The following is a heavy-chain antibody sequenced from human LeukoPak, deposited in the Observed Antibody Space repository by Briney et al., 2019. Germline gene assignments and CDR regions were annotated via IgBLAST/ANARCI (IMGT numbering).Heavy chain of an antibody. Sequence: SETLSLTCTVSGGSISSGSYYWSWIRQPAGKGLEWIGRIYSSGSTNYNPSLKSRLTISVDTSKNQFSLKLTSVTAADTAVYYCARGESKGSGYWGYYFDYWGQGTLVTVSS. D-gene: IGHD3-22*01. CDR1: GGSISSGSYY. CDR3: ARGESKGSGYWGYYFDY. J-gene: IGHJ4*02. V-gene: IGHV4-61*02. CDR2: IYSSGST.